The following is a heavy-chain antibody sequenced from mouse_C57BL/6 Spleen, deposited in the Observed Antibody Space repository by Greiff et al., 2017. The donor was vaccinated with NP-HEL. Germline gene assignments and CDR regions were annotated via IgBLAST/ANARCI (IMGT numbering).Heavy chain of an antibody. CDR3: ARWDYDDDMLGYAMDY. Sequence: QVQLQQPGAELVKPGASVKLSCKASGYTFTSYWMHWVKQRPGRGLEWIGRIDPNSGGTKYNEKFKSKATLTVDKPSSTAYMQLSSLTSEDSAVYYCARWDYDDDMLGYAMDYWGQGTSVTVSS. V-gene: IGHV1-72*01. CDR1: GYTFTSYW. CDR2: IDPNSGGT. D-gene: IGHD2-4*01. J-gene: IGHJ4*01.